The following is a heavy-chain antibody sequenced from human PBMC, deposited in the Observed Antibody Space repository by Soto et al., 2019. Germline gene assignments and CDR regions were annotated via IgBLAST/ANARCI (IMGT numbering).Heavy chain of an antibody. CDR3: ARVGNGSGSYYYMDV. D-gene: IGHD3-10*01. J-gene: IGHJ6*03. CDR2: IYYSGST. V-gene: IGHV4-59*08. CDR1: GGSISSYY. Sequence: QVQLQESGPGLVKPSETLSLTCTVSGGSISSYYWSWIRQPPGKGLEWIGYIYYSGSTNYNPSLKSRITISVDTSKNQFALKLGSVTAADTAVYYCARVGNGSGSYYYMDVWGKGTTVTVSS.